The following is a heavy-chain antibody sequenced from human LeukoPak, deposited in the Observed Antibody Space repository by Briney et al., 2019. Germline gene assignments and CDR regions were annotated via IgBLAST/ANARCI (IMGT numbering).Heavy chain of an antibody. Sequence: GASVKVSCKASNYTFASYGLSWVRQAPGQGLQWVGWISPYDGNTDYAQRFQARVTMTIDRATRTVYMDLKRLRLDDTAVYYCVRVCPPNAVYRGMTYSYFNALDVWGQGTTVIVSS. CDR3: VRVCPPNAVYRGMTYSYFNALDV. CDR1: NYTFASYG. J-gene: IGHJ6*02. V-gene: IGHV1-18*01. D-gene: IGHD1-1*01. CDR2: ISPYDGNT.